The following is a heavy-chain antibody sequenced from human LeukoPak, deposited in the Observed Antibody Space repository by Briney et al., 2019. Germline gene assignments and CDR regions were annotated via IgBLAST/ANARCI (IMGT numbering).Heavy chain of an antibody. CDR2: TYYRSKWYN. CDR3: ASSRFGEPYRPYKAAFDI. V-gene: IGHV6-1*01. D-gene: IGHD3-10*01. CDR1: GDSVSSNSAA. Sequence: SQTLSLTCAISGDSVSSNSAAWNWIRQSPSRDLEWLGRTYYRSKWYNDYAVSVKSRITINPDTSKNQFSLRLNSVTPEDTAVYYCASSRFGEPYRPYKAAFDIWGQGTMVTVSS. J-gene: IGHJ3*02.